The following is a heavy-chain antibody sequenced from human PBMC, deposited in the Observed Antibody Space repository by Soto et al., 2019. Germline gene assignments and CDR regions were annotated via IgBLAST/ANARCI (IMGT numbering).Heavy chain of an antibody. Sequence: ASVKVSCKASGYTFTSYAMHWVRQAPGQRLEWMGWINAGNGNTKYSQKFQGRVTITRDTSASTAYMELSSLRSEDTAVYYCGRDYDTGDYYYYMDVWGKGTTVTVSS. V-gene: IGHV1-3*01. CDR1: GYTFTSYA. CDR2: INAGNGNT. CDR3: GRDYDTGDYYYYMDV. J-gene: IGHJ6*03. D-gene: IGHD3-9*01.